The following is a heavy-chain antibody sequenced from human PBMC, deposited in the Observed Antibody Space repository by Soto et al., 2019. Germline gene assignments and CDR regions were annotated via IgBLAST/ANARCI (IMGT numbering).Heavy chain of an antibody. D-gene: IGHD3-10*01. CDR1: GFTFSSYA. CDR3: AKAPALVRGVSFDY. CDR2: ISGSGGST. Sequence: EVHLLESGGGLVQPGGSLRLSCAASGFTFSSYAMSWVRQAPGKGLEWVSTISGSGGSTFYADSVKGRFTISRDNSKNILFLQVNNLRADDTAMYYCAKAPALVRGVSFDYWGQGTLVTVSS. J-gene: IGHJ4*02. V-gene: IGHV3-23*01.